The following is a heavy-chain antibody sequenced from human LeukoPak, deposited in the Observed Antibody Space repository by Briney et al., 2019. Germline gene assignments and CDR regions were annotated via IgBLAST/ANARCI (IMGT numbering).Heavy chain of an antibody. CDR2: IWYDGSSE. D-gene: IGHD6-13*01. CDR3: ARDRLSSSQNNYFDY. CDR1: GFTFSTYG. J-gene: IGHJ4*02. V-gene: IGHV3-33*01. Sequence: GGSLRLSCAASGFTFSTYGMNWVRQAPGKGLEWVALIWYDGSSEYYAESVKGRFTISRDNSKNTVYLQMNSLRAEDTAVYYCARDRLSSSQNNYFDYWGQGTLVTVSS.